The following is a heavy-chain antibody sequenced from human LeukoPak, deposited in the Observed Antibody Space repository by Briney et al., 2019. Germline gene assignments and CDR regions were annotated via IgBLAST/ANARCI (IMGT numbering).Heavy chain of an antibody. J-gene: IGHJ5*02. CDR3: ARGRVGLLDP. D-gene: IGHD3/OR15-3a*01. CDR2: INHSGST. CDR1: GGSFSGYY. V-gene: IGHV4-34*01. Sequence: PSETLSLTCAVYGGSFSGYYWSWTRQPPGKGLEWIGEINHSGSTNYNPSLKSRVTISVDTSKNQFSLKLSPVTAADTAVYYCARGRVGLLDPWGQGTLVTVSS.